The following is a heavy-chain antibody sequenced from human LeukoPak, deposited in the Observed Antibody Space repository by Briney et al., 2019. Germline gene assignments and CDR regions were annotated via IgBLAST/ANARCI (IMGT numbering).Heavy chain of an antibody. Sequence: GGSLRLSCAASGFTFDDYAMHWGRQAPGKGLGWVSGISWNCGSIGYADSVKGRFTISRDNAKNSLYLQMNSLRAEDMALYYCAKSSGPGYYDSSGYINWFDPWGQGTLVTVSS. CDR2: ISWNCGSI. D-gene: IGHD3-22*01. V-gene: IGHV3-9*03. CDR1: GFTFDDYA. J-gene: IGHJ5*02. CDR3: AKSSGPGYYDSSGYINWFDP.